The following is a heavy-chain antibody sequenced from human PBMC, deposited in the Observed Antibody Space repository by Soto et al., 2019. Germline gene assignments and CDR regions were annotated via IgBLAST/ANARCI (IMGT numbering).Heavy chain of an antibody. CDR2: ISYDGSNK. J-gene: IGHJ6*02. D-gene: IGHD3-22*01. CDR3: AREGRDSSGEDYYGMDV. V-gene: IGHV3-30-3*01. Sequence: QVQLVESGGGMVQPGRSLRLSCAASGFTFSSYAMHWVRQAPGKGLEWVAVISYDGSNKYYADSVKGRFTISRDNSKNTLYLQMNSLRDEDSAGYYRAREGRDSSGEDYYGMDVWGQGTTVTVSS. CDR1: GFTFSSYA.